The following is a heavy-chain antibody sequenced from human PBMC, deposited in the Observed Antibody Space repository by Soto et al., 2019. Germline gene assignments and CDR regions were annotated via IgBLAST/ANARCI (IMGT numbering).Heavy chain of an antibody. CDR2: IIPILGIA. CDR3: AGMHDYGDYIIHY. D-gene: IGHD4-17*01. V-gene: IGHV1-69*02. Sequence: GASVKVSCKASGGTFSSYTISWVRQAPGQGLEWMGRIIPILGIANYAQKFQGRVTITADKSTSTAYMELSSLRSEDTAVYYCAGMHDYGDYIIHYWGQGTLVTFSS. CDR1: GGTFSSYT. J-gene: IGHJ4*02.